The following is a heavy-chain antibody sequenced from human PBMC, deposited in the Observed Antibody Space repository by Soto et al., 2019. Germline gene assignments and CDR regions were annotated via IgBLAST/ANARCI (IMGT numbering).Heavy chain of an antibody. Sequence: PSETLSLTCAVYGGSFSGYYWSWIRQPPGKGLGWIGEINHSGSTDYNPPLKIRVPISVDTSKNQFALKLGSVTAADTAEYNCARVLGYCSGGSCLNWFDPWGQGTLVTVSS. D-gene: IGHD2-15*01. CDR3: ARVLGYCSGGSCLNWFDP. CDR2: INHSGST. J-gene: IGHJ5*02. V-gene: IGHV4-34*01. CDR1: GGSFSGYY.